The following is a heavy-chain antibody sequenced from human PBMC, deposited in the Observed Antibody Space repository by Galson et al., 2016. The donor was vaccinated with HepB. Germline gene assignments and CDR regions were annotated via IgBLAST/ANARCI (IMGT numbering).Heavy chain of an antibody. Sequence: SLRLSCAASGFTFSNYWMSWIRQSPGKGLEWVGNIKRDGSETYYVDSVRGRFTISRDNARNSLYLQMNSLRAEDTAVYYCARDGSGWFFDSWGQGTLVTVSS. V-gene: IGHV3-7*01. J-gene: IGHJ4*02. CDR2: IKRDGSET. CDR1: GFTFSNYW. CDR3: ARDGSGWFFDS. D-gene: IGHD6-19*01.